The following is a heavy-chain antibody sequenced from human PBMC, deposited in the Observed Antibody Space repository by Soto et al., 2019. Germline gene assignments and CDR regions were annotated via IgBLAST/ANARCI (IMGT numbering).Heavy chain of an antibody. D-gene: IGHD6-6*01. V-gene: IGHV3-21*01. CDR2: ISSSSSYI. J-gene: IGHJ5*02. CDR3: ARDEARIAAQGIP. Sequence: GGSLRLSCAASGFTFSSYSMNWVRQAPGKGLEWVSSISSSSSYIYYADSVKGRFTISRDNAKNSLYLQMNSLRAEDTAVYYCARDEARIAAQGIPWGQGTLVTVSS. CDR1: GFTFSSYS.